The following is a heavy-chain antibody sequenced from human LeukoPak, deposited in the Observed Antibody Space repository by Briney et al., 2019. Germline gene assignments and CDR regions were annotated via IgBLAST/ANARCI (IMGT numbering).Heavy chain of an antibody. D-gene: IGHD3-22*01. J-gene: IGHJ4*02. CDR2: FSGTGGIT. CDR1: GFTFSNYA. CDR3: AKDGKPWDGYDRGGSYFDY. V-gene: IGHV3-23*01. Sequence: GGSLRLSCAASGFTFSNYAMSWVRQAPGKGLEWVSSFSGTGGITYYADSVKGRFTVSRDSSNNTLYLQMNSLRAEDAAVYYCAKDGKPWDGYDRGGSYFDYWGQGALVTVSS.